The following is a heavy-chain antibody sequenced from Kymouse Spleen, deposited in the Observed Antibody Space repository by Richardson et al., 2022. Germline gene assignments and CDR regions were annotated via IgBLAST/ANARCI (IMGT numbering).Heavy chain of an antibody. Sequence: EVQLVESGGGLVQPGGSLRLSCAASGFTFSSYWMSWVRQAPGKGLEWVANIKQDGSEKYYVDSVKGRFTISRDNAKNSLYLQMNSLRAEDTAVYYCARGYYDILTGLDPWGQGTLVTVSS. D-gene: IGHD3-9*01. CDR3: ARGYYDILTGLDP. CDR1: GFTFSSYW. CDR2: IKQDGSEK. J-gene: IGHJ5*02. V-gene: IGHV3-7*01.